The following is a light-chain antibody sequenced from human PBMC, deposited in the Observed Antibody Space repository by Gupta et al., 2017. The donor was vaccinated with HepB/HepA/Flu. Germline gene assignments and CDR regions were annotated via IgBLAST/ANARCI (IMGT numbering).Light chain of an antibody. Sequence: DIVMTQSPDSLAVSLGERATINCKSSQSVLYSSNNKNYLAWYQQKPGQPPKLLISWASTREYGVPDRFSGNGSGTDFTLTISSLQAEDVAVYYCQQYYSTLYTFGQGTKLEI. J-gene: IGKJ2*01. CDR2: WAS. V-gene: IGKV4-1*01. CDR3: QQYYSTLYT. CDR1: QSVLYSSNNKNY.